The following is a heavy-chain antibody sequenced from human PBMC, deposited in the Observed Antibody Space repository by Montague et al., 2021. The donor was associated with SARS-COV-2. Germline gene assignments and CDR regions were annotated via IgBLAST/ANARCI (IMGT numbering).Heavy chain of an antibody. J-gene: IGHJ4*02. CDR3: ARDAEILEYSSLGSFDY. CDR1: GFTFSSYE. V-gene: IGHV3-48*03. D-gene: IGHD6-6*01. CDR2: ISSSGSTI. Sequence: SLRLSCAASGFTFSSYEMNWVRQAPGKGLEWVSYISSSGSTIYXXXSXXXRFXISRDNAKNSLYLQMNSLRAEDTAVYYCARDAEILEYSSLGSFDYWGQGTLVTVSS.